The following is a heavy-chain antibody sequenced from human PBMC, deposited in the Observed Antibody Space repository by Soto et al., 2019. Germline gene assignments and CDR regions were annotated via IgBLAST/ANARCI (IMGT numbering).Heavy chain of an antibody. CDR2: IYWDDDK. J-gene: IGHJ5*02. CDR1: GFSLTTSGVG. D-gene: IGHD4-17*01. V-gene: IGHV2-5*02. CDR3: AHXTTTVTWWFDP. Sequence: QITLKESGPTLVKPTQTLTLTCTFSGFSLTTSGVGVGWIRQPPGKALEWLALIYWDDDKRYSPSLKSRLTIXXDXXXNXVXXXXXXXXXXXXXXXXCAHXTTTVTWWFDPWGQGTLVTVSS.